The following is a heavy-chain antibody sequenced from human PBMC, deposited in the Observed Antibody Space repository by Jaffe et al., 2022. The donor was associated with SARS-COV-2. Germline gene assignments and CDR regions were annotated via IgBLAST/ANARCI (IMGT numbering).Heavy chain of an antibody. V-gene: IGHV3-7*03. CDR3: ASPCHSGGCPPPDF. CDR2: IKKDGSEK. CDR1: GFIFSNYW. D-gene: IGHD2-15*01. J-gene: IGHJ4*02. Sequence: EVQLVESGGGLVQPGGSLRLSCAASGFIFSNYWMSWVRQAPGKGPEWVANIKKDGSEKHYVDSVKGRFTISRDNAKNSLYLQMNSLRAEDTAVYYCASPCHSGGCPPPDFWGQGTLVTVSS.